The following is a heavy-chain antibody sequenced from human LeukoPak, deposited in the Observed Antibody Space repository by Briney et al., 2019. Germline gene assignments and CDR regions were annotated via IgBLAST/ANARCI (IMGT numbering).Heavy chain of an antibody. Sequence: GGSLRLSCAASGFTFSSYGMHWVRQAPGKGLEWVAVISYDGSNKYYADSVKGRFTISRDNSKNTLYLQMNSLRAEDTAVYYCAKIAAAGTPPFDYWGQGTLVTVSS. D-gene: IGHD6-13*01. J-gene: IGHJ4*02. CDR1: GFTFSSYG. CDR3: AKIAAAGTPPFDY. CDR2: ISYDGSNK. V-gene: IGHV3-30*18.